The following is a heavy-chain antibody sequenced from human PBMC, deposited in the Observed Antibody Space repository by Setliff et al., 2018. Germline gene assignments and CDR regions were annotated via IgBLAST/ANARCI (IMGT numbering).Heavy chain of an antibody. CDR3: AREYYDSSGFSYGMDV. D-gene: IGHD3-22*01. V-gene: IGHV3-30-3*01. J-gene: IGHJ6*02. CDR2: ISSDGNIK. Sequence: SCAASGFTFNGYAMNWVRQVPGKGLEWVAVISSDGNIKFHAESVKGRFTISRDNSKNTQYLQMHSLRVEDTAVYYCAREYYDSSGFSYGMDVWGQGTTVTVSS. CDR1: GFTFNGYA.